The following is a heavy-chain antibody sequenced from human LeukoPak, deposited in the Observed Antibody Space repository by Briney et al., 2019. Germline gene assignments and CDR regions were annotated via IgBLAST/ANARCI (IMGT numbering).Heavy chain of an antibody. CDR2: VRYDGTHQ. V-gene: IGHV3-30*02. Sequence: GGSLRLSXAASGFTFSDYGMHWVRQAPGKGLEWVAFVRYDGTHQHYTDSVEGRFIISRDNSMNTLYLQMNSLRTEDTAVYYCVKDQAGGWGQGTLVTVSS. D-gene: IGHD6-19*01. CDR3: VKDQAGG. CDR1: GFTFSDYG. J-gene: IGHJ4*02.